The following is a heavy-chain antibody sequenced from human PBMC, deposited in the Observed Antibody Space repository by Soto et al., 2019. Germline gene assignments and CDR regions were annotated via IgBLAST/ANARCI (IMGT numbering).Heavy chain of an antibody. V-gene: IGHV3-7*01. D-gene: IGHD5-18*01. J-gene: IGHJ4*02. Sequence: PGGSLRLSCAASGFTFSSYLMSWVREAPGKGLEWVANIKQDGSEKYYVDSVKGRFTISRDNAKNSLYLQMNSLRDEDTAVYYCARDFRGTAMEYYFDYWGPGTLLTVST. CDR3: ARDFRGTAMEYYFDY. CDR1: GFTFSSYL. CDR2: IKQDGSEK.